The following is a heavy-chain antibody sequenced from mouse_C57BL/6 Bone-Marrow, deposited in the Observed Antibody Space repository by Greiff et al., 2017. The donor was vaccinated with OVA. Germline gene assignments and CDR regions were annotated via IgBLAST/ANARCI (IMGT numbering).Heavy chain of an antibody. CDR1: GYTFTSYG. D-gene: IGHD2-4*01. CDR3: ARSGYYDYPYYAMDY. V-gene: IGHV1-81*01. Sequence: QVHVKQSGAELARPGASVKLSCKASGYTFTSYGISWVKQRTGQGLEWIGEIYPRSGNTYYNEKFKGKATLTADKSSSTAYMELRSLTSEDSAVYFCARSGYYDYPYYAMDYWGQGTSVTVSS. CDR2: IYPRSGNT. J-gene: IGHJ4*01.